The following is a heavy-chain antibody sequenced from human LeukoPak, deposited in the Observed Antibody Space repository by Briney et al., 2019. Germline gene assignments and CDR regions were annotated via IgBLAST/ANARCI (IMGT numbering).Heavy chain of an antibody. CDR3: AKDTASWSGYQSYYFDY. V-gene: IGHV3-9*01. Sequence: PGGSLRLSCAASGFTFDDYAMHWVRHAPGKGLEWVSGISWNSGSIGYADSVKGRFTISRDNAKNSLYLQMNSLRAEDTALYYCAKDTASWSGYQSYYFDYWGQGTLVTVSS. D-gene: IGHD3-3*01. CDR1: GFTFDDYA. J-gene: IGHJ4*02. CDR2: ISWNSGSI.